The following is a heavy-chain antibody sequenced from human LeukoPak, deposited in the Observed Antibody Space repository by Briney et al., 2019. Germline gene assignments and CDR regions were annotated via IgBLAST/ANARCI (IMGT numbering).Heavy chain of an antibody. D-gene: IGHD3-22*01. CDR3: AREGYPSDSSGYSTGPPTPLYDY. CDR1: GGSISSYY. J-gene: IGHJ4*02. Sequence: PSETLSLTCTVSGGSISSYYWSWMRQPPGKGLEGIGFIYYSGSTNHNPSLRRRVTISVDTSKNQFSLKLSSVTAADTAVYYCAREGYPSDSSGYSTGPPTPLYDYWGQGTLVTVS. CDR2: IYYSGST. V-gene: IGHV4-59*01.